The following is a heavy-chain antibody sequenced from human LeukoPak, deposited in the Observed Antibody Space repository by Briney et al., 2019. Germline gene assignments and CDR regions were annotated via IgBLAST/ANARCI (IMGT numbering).Heavy chain of an antibody. CDR2: MNPNSGNT. V-gene: IGHV1-8*01. D-gene: IGHD3-22*01. CDR3: AREYYYDSSGYYYVGSYYYYGMDV. CDR1: GYTFTSYD. J-gene: IGHJ6*02. Sequence: GASVKVSCKASGYTFTSYDINWVRQATGQGLEWMGWMNPNSGNTGYAQKFQGRVTMTRNTSISTAYMELSSLRSEDTAVYYCAREYYYDSSGYYYVGSYYYYGMDVWGQGTTVTVSS.